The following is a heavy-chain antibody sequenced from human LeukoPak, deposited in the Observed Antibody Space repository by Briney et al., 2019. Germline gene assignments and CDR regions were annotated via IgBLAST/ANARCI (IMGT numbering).Heavy chain of an antibody. CDR3: ARTVYDLRGQFLIPGFDS. J-gene: IGHJ4*02. CDR2: IGTIISTT. D-gene: IGHD5/OR15-5a*01. V-gene: IGHV3-48*03. Sequence: PGGSLRLSCAASGFTFGRYEMNWVRQAPGKGLEWVSYIGTIISTTYYADTVKGRFTVSRDDAKSSLYLQMRSPRAEDTAVYYCARTVYDLRGQFLIPGFDSWCRGNLVTVSA. CDR1: GFTFGRYE.